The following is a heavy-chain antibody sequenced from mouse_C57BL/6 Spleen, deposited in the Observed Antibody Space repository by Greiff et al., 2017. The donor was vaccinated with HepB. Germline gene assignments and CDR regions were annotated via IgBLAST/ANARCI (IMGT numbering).Heavy chain of an antibody. V-gene: IGHV1-15*01. CDR2: IDPETGGT. J-gene: IGHJ3*01. D-gene: IGHD2-4*01. Sequence: VQLQQSGAELVRPGASVTLSCKASGYTFTDYEMHWVKQTPVHGLEWIGAIDPETGGTAYNQKFKGKAILTADKSSSTAYMELRSLTSEDSAVYYCTLDYDEGGFAYWGQGTLVTVSA. CDR3: TLDYDEGGFAY. CDR1: GYTFTDYE.